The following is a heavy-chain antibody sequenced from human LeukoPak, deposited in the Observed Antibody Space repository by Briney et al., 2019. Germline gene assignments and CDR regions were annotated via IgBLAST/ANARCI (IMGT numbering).Heavy chain of an antibody. CDR3: TRDGAGDYTFDY. D-gene: IGHD4-11*01. V-gene: IGHV3-49*05. CDR2: IRSKAYGGTT. J-gene: IGHJ4*02. CDR1: GFTFGDYA. Sequence: NPGGSLRLSCGASGFTFGDYAMTWFRQAPGKGLEWVGFIRSKAYGGTTDYAASVKGRFFISRDDSTNVACLQMNSLKTGDTGVYFCTRDGAGDYTFDYWGQGTLVTASS.